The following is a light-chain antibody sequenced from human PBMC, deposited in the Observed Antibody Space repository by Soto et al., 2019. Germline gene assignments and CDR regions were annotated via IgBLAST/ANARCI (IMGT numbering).Light chain of an antibody. V-gene: IGKV1-5*01. CDR2: DDS. CDR1: QSVTRR. CDR3: QQYKDFSTWT. Sequence: DIHMTQSPSTLSASVGDRVILTCRSSQSVTRRLAWYQHKPGKAPNVLIWDDSTLQRGVASRFSGGGSGTEFTLTISNVQPEDIGTYYCQQYKDFSTWTFGPGTRVDIK. J-gene: IGKJ1*01.